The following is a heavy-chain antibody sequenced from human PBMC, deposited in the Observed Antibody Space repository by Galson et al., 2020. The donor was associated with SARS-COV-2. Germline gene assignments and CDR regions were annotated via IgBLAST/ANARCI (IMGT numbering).Heavy chain of an antibody. Sequence: SETLSLTCTVSGGSIRSRSYYWGWIRQPPGKGLEWIGSIFDSRITYYNPSLESRVTISVDTSKNQVSLKLTSVTAADTAEYYCARLGPYYDESSGDRDYWGQGTLVTVSS. J-gene: IGHJ4*02. CDR2: IFDSRIT. V-gene: IGHV4-39*01. CDR3: ARLGPYYDESSGDRDY. CDR1: GGSIRSRSYY. D-gene: IGHD3-22*01.